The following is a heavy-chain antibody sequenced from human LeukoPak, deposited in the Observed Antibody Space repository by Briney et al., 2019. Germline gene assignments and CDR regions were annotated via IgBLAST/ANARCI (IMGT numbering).Heavy chain of an antibody. CDR1: GGTFSSYA. J-gene: IGHJ4*02. D-gene: IGHD4-17*01. CDR2: IIPISGTA. Sequence: SVKVSCKASGGTFSSYAISWVRQAPGQGLEWMGGIIPISGTANYAQKFQGRVTITADESTSTAYMELSSLRSEDTAVYYCARDDYGDYVTLFDYWGQGTLVTVSS. CDR3: ARDDYGDYVTLFDY. V-gene: IGHV1-69*13.